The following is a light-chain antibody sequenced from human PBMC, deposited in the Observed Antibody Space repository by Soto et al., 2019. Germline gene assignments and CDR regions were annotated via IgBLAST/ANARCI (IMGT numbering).Light chain of an antibody. CDR1: QSVSSD. CDR2: GAS. J-gene: IGKJ1*01. V-gene: IGKV3D-15*01. Sequence: EIVLTQSPATLSLSPVERATLSCRASQSVSSDLAWYQQKPGQAPRLLIYGASTRATGIPARFSGSGSGTEFTLTISSLQSEDFAVYYCQQYNNWPRTFGQGTKGDIK. CDR3: QQYNNWPRT.